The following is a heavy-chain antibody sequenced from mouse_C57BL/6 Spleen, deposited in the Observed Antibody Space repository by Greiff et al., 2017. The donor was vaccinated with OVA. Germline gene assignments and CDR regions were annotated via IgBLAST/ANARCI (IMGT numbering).Heavy chain of an antibody. Sequence: EVKLQQSGAELVKPGASVKLSCTASGFNIQDYYMHWVKQRTEQGLEWIGRIDPEDGETKNAPKFQGKATITADTSSNPASLQLSSLTSEATAVYYCSRHSNYCFFAYWCRGTLVTVSA. V-gene: IGHV14-2*01. D-gene: IGHD2-5*01. J-gene: IGHJ3*01. CDR2: IDPEDGET. CDR3: SRHSNYCFFAY. CDR1: GFNIQDYY.